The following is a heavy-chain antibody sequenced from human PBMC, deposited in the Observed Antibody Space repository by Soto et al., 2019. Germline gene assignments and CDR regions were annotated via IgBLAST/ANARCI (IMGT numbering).Heavy chain of an antibody. J-gene: IGHJ5*02. CDR1: GFTFSSYS. D-gene: IGHD5-18*01. Sequence: PGGSLRLSYAASGFTFSSYSMNWVRQAPGKGLEWVSSISSSSSCIYYADSVKGRFTISRDNAKNSLYLQMNSLRAEDTAVYYCARGRYGAFDPWGQGTLVTVSS. V-gene: IGHV3-21*01. CDR2: ISSSSSCI. CDR3: ARGRYGAFDP.